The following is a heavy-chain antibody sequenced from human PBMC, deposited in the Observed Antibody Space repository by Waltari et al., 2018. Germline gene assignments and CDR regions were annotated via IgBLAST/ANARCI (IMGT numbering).Heavy chain of an antibody. J-gene: IGHJ4*02. CDR3: ARDRWTYDFWSGYLPLYYFDY. CDR2: IYTSGST. D-gene: IGHD3-3*01. V-gene: IGHV4-61*02. CDR1: GGSISSGSYY. Sequence: QVQLQESGPGLVKPSQTLSLTCTVSGGSISSGSYYWSWIRQPAGKGLEWIGRIYTSGSTNYIPTLKSRVTISVDTSKNQFSLKLSSVTAADTAVYYCARDRWTYDFWSGYLPLYYFDYWGQGTLVTVSS.